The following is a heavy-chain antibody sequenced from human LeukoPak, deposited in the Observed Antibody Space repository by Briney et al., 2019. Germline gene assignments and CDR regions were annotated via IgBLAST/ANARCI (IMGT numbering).Heavy chain of an antibody. CDR2: IYSGGST. V-gene: IGHV3-53*01. Sequence: PGGSLRLSCAASGFTVSSNYMSWVRQAPGKGLEWVPVIYSGGSTYYADSVKGRFTISRDNSKNTLYLQMNSLRAEDTAVYYCARVHGAYPFDYWGQGTLVTVSS. J-gene: IGHJ4*02. D-gene: IGHD4/OR15-4a*01. CDR3: ARVHGAYPFDY. CDR1: GFTVSSNY.